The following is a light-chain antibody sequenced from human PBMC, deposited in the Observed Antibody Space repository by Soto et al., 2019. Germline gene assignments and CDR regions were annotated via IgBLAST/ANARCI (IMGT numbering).Light chain of an antibody. CDR2: AAS. J-gene: IGKJ2*01. CDR1: QRIGRF. CDR3: QQSYSPPYT. Sequence: DVQMTQSPSSLSASVGDRVTITCRASQRIGRFLDWYQQKPGKAPKFLISAASTLQSGVPSRFSGSGSATDFTLTISSLPQDDLATYFCQQSYSPPYTFGQGTKLEIK. V-gene: IGKV1-39*01.